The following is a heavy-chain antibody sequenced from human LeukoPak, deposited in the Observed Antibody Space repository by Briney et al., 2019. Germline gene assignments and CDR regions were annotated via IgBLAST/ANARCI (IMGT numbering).Heavy chain of an antibody. V-gene: IGHV3-66*01. D-gene: IGHD2-15*01. CDR2: IYSGGET. J-gene: IGHJ4*02. CDR3: ARVLQGYCSGTSCAYSLDY. Sequence: GGSLRLSCAASGFTVSGNYMSWVRQAPGKGLEWVSVIYSGGETYYADSVKGRYTISRDNFKNTLYLQMNSLRAEDTAVYYCARVLQGYCSGTSCAYSLDYWGQGTLVTVSS. CDR1: GFTVSGNY.